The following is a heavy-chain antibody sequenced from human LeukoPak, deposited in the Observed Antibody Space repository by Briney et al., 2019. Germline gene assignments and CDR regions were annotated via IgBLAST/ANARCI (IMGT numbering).Heavy chain of an antibody. V-gene: IGHV3-53*01. CDR2: IYSGGST. J-gene: IGHJ4*02. D-gene: IGHD2-21*01. CDR3: AREGDGSRYYFDY. Sequence: PGGSLRLSCAASGFTVSSNYMSWVRQAPGKGLEWVSVIYSGGSTYYADSVKGRFTISRDNSKNTLYLQMNSLRAEDTAVYYCAREGDGSRYYFDYWGQGILVTVSS. CDR1: GFTVSSNY.